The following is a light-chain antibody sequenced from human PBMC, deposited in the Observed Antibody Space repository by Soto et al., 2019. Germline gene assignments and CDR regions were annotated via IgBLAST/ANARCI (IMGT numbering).Light chain of an antibody. Sequence: EIVMTQSPATLSVSPGERATLSCRASQSLGSNLAWYQQKPGQAPRLLIYGASTRDTGIPARFTGSGSGTDFTPTISRLPSEAFAVYYCQQYNNLSRFGKGTKVDIK. J-gene: IGKJ1*01. CDR2: GAS. CDR1: QSLGSN. V-gene: IGKV3-15*01. CDR3: QQYNNLSR.